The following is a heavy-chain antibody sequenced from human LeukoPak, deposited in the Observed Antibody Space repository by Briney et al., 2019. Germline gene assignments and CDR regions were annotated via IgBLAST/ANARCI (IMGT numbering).Heavy chain of an antibody. CDR2: ISAYNGNT. D-gene: IGHD3-3*01. CDR3: ARLGKRETYYDFWSGYYSGFYYYYYMDV. J-gene: IGHJ6*03. V-gene: IGHV1-18*01. CDR1: GYTFTSYG. Sequence: GASVKVSCKASGYTFTSYGISWVRQAPGQGLEWMGWISAYNGNTNYAQKLQGRVTMTTDTSTSTAYMELRSLRSDDTAVYYCARLGKRETYYDFWSGYYSGFYYYYYMDVWGKGPRSPSP.